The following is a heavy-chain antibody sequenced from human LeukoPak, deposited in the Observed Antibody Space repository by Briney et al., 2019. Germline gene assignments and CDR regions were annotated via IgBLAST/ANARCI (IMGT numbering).Heavy chain of an antibody. D-gene: IGHD2-2*01. CDR2: IKSKTDGGTT. Sequence: GGSLRLSCAASGFTFSNAWMSWVRQAPGKGLEWVGRIKSKTDGGTTDYAASVKGRFTISRDDSKNTLYLQMNSLKTEDTAVYYCTTDPDQVVPAAFDYWGQGTLVTVSS. CDR3: TTDPDQVVPAAFDY. CDR1: GFTFSNAW. V-gene: IGHV3-15*01. J-gene: IGHJ4*02.